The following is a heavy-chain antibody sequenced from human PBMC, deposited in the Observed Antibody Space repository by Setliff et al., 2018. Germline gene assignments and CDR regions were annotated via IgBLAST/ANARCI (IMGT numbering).Heavy chain of an antibody. CDR2: XXXXXXT. V-gene: IGHV4-61*02. Sequence: TLSLTCTVSDDSISSRHYYWSWIRQPAXXXXXXXXXXXXXXXTNYXXPLKGRATLSIDASKKQFSLKLTSVTAADTAVYYCARMSGFLYMDVWGKGPTVTVSS. J-gene: IGHJ6*03. CDR1: DDSISSRHYY. D-gene: IGHD3-3*01. CDR3: ARMSGFLYMDV.